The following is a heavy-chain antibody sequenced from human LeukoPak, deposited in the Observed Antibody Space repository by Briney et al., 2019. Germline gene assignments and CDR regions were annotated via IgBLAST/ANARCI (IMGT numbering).Heavy chain of an antibody. CDR3: ASRLKGRHY. J-gene: IGHJ4*02. CDR2: IKQDGSEK. CDR1: GFTFNSYW. Sequence: GGSLRLSCAASGFTFNSYWMSWVRQAPGKGLEWVANIKQDGSEKYYVDSVKGRFTISRDNAKNSLYLQMNSLRAEDTAVYYCASRLKGRHYWGQGTLVTVSS. V-gene: IGHV3-7*01.